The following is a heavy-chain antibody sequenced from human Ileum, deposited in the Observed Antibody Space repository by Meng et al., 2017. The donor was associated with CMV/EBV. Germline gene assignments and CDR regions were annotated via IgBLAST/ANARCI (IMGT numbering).Heavy chain of an antibody. J-gene: IGHJ5*02. CDR3: ARSTGAAAYDP. Sequence: VSGGSINSSSYYWGWIRQPPGKGLEWIGTVNYGGSPNSSPSFKSRVTISVDKSKNQFSLRLSSVTAAETAVYYCARSTGAAAYDPWGQGTLVTVSS. CDR2: VNYGGSP. V-gene: IGHV4-39*01. CDR1: GGSINSSSYY. D-gene: IGHD1-26*01.